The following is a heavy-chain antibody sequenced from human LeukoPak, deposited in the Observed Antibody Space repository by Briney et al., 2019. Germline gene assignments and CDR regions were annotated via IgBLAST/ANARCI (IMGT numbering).Heavy chain of an antibody. CDR3: ARASHSSSWYRLDY. V-gene: IGHV4-38-2*02. Sequence: LETLSLTCTVSGYSISSGYYWGWIRQPPGKGLEWIGSIYHSGSTYYNPSLKSRVTISVDTSKNQFSLKLSSVTAADTAVYYCARASHSSSWYRLDYWGQGTLVTVSS. CDR1: GYSISSGYY. D-gene: IGHD6-13*01. CDR2: IYHSGST. J-gene: IGHJ4*02.